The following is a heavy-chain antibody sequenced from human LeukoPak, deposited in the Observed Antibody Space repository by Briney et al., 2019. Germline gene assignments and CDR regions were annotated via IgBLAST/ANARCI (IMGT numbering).Heavy chain of an antibody. Sequence: PGGSLRLSCAASGFTVSSNYMSWVRPAPGKGLGWVSVIYSGGSTYYADSVKGRFIISRDNSKNTLYLQMNSLRAEDTAVYYCADQRYYYDSSGIDYWGQGTLVTVSS. V-gene: IGHV3-53*01. D-gene: IGHD3-22*01. CDR3: ADQRYYYDSSGIDY. J-gene: IGHJ4*02. CDR2: IYSGGST. CDR1: GFTVSSNY.